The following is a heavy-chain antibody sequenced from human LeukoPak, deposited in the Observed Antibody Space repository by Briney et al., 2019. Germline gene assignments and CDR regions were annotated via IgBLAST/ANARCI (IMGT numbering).Heavy chain of an antibody. CDR2: IYYSGST. CDR1: GGSISSGDYY. CDR3: ARASRVAGRFDP. V-gene: IGHV4-30-4*01. Sequence: SETLSLTCTVSGGSISSGDYYWSWIRQPPGKGLEWIGYIYYSGSTYYNPSLKSRVTISVDTSKNQFSLKLSSVTAADTAVYYCARASRVAGRFDPWGQGTLVTVSS. D-gene: IGHD6-19*01. J-gene: IGHJ5*02.